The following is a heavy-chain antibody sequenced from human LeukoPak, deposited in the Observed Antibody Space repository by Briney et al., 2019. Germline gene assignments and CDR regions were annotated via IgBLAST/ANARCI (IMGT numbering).Heavy chain of an antibody. Sequence: GGSLRLSCAASGFTFSNYNMNWVRQAPGKGLEWVSSISSGSNYIYYADSVKGRFTISRDNAKNSLYLQMNSLRADDAAVYYCARDLRLWGQGTLVSVSS. V-gene: IGHV3-21*01. CDR3: ARDLRL. J-gene: IGHJ4*02. CDR2: ISSGSNYI. CDR1: GFTFSNYN.